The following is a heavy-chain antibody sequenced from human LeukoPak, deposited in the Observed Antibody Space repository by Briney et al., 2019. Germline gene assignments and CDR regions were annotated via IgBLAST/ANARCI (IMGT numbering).Heavy chain of an antibody. CDR2: INHSVST. Sequence: SETLSLTCAVYGGSFSGYYWSWIRQPPGKGLEWIGEINHSVSTNYNPSLKSRVTISVDTSKNQFSLKLSSVTAADTAVYYCARPPRSYSSSSRYYYYYMDVWGKGTTVTVSS. V-gene: IGHV4-34*01. D-gene: IGHD6-6*01. CDR1: GGSFSGYY. CDR3: ARPPRSYSSSSRYYYYYMDV. J-gene: IGHJ6*03.